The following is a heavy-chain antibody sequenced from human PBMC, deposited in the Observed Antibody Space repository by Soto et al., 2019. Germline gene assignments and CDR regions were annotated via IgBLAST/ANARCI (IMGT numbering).Heavy chain of an antibody. D-gene: IGHD2-15*01. V-gene: IGHV2-26*01. CDR1: GLLRSNCRLC. CDR3: AFVKNCSEPDCYVASFDP. J-gene: IGHJ5*02. CDR2: LFSNDVK. Sequence: VTLKDSGPVVVHPEENLPLTCTVPGLLRSNCRLCVRGIRQSPVQYLEWLAHLFSNDVKSYSTFLKSRLTISKDPSRSQVVLNMTNMDPVDSATYYFAFVKNCSEPDCYVASFDPWGQGTLVTVSS.